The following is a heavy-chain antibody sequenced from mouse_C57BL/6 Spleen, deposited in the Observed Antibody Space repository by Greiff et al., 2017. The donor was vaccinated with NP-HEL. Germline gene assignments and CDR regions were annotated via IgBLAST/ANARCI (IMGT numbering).Heavy chain of an antibody. D-gene: IGHD1-1*01. CDR2: ISYSGST. J-gene: IGHJ1*03. CDR1: GYSITSGYD. CDR3: AREAYYYGSSPHWYFDV. V-gene: IGHV3-1*01. Sequence: EVQRVESGPGMVKPSQSLSLTCTVTGYSITSGYDWHWIRHFPGNKLEWMGYISYSGSTNYNPSLKSRISITHDTSKNHFFLKLNSVTTEDTATYYCAREAYYYGSSPHWYFDVWGTGTTVTVSS.